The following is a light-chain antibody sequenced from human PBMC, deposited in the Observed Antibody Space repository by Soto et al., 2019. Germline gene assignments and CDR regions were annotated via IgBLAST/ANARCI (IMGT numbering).Light chain of an antibody. Sequence: QPVLTQPASVSGSPGQTITISCTGTSSDVGGYNYVSWYQQHPGKAPTLVIYGVSYRPSGVSARFSGSKFQNTASLTISGLQAEDEADYYCSSFRTGSVVLFGGGTKLTVL. CDR3: SSFRTGSVVL. V-gene: IGLV2-14*01. J-gene: IGLJ3*02. CDR2: GVS. CDR1: SSDVGGYNY.